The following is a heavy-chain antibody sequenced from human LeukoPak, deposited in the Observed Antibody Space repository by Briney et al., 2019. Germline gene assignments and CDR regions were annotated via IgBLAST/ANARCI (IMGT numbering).Heavy chain of an antibody. CDR2: ISGSGGST. J-gene: IGHJ4*02. CDR1: GFTFSSYA. CDR3: AQPRTPPLGFDS. Sequence: GGSLRLSCAASGFTFSSYAMSWVRQAPGKGLEWGSAISGSGGSTYYADSVKGRFTISRDNSKNTLYLQMNSLRAADTAVYYRAQPRTPPLGFDSWGQGTLVTVSS. V-gene: IGHV3-23*01.